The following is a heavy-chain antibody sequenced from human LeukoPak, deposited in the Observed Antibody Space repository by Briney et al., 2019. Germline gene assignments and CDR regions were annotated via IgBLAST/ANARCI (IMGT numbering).Heavy chain of an antibody. Sequence: GGSLRLSCAASGFTFSSYAMSWVRQAPGKGLEWVSAISGSGTSTYYANSVKGRFTISRDNSKNTLYLQMNSLRAEDTAVYSRAKDSTAMIVYGLDYWGQGTRVTVSS. CDR1: GFTFSSYA. J-gene: IGHJ4*02. CDR2: ISGSGTST. V-gene: IGHV3-23*01. D-gene: IGHD3-22*01. CDR3: AKDSTAMIVYGLDY.